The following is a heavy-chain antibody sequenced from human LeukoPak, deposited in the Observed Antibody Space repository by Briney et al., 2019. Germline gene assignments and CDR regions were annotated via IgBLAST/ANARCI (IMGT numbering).Heavy chain of an antibody. V-gene: IGHV3-23*01. J-gene: IGHJ4*02. Sequence: GGSLRLSCAASGFTFSSYAMGWVRQAPGKGLEWVSAISGSGGSTYYADSVKGRFTISRDNSKNTLYLQMNSLRAEDTAVYYCARAGDNWNDWNRYFDYWGQGTLVTVSS. CDR1: GFTFSSYA. CDR3: ARAGDNWNDWNRYFDY. CDR2: ISGSGGST. D-gene: IGHD1-1*01.